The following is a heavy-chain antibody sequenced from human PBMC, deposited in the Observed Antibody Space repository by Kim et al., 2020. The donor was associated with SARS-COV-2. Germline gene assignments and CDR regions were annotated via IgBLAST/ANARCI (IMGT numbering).Heavy chain of an antibody. Sequence: TYYNPSLKSRVTISVDTSKNQFSLKLSSVTAADMAVYYCARGTVVTSFDIWGQGTMVTVSS. J-gene: IGHJ3*02. CDR3: ARGTVVTSFDI. V-gene: IGHV4-31*02. CDR2: T. D-gene: IGHD2-15*01.